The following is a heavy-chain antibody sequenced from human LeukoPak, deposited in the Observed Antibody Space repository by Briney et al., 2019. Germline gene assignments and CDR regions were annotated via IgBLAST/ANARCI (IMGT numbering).Heavy chain of an antibody. CDR3: ARGSCSTTNCPSFDY. V-gene: IGHV3-11*04. CDR2: MSSSGSTR. D-gene: IGHD2-2*01. Sequence: GRSLRLSCAASGFTFSDYYMSWIRQAPGKGLEWVSYMSSSGSTRYYADSVKGRFTISRDNAKNSLYLQMGSLRAEDTAVYYCARGSCSTTNCPSFDYWGQGTLVTVSS. CDR1: GFTFSDYY. J-gene: IGHJ4*02.